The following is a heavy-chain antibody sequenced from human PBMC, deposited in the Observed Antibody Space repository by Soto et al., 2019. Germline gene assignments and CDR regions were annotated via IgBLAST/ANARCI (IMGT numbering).Heavy chain of an antibody. CDR3: ASRLGLS. CDR2: INHSGST. CDR1: GWSFSGYY. V-gene: IGHV4-34*01. Sequence: QVQLQQWGAGLLKPSETLSLTCAVYGWSFSGYYLSWIRQPPGKGLEWIGEINHSGSTNYNPSLKSRVTIPVDTSKNQFSLKLSSVTSADTAVYYCASRLGLSWGKGTLVTVSS. J-gene: IGHJ5*02.